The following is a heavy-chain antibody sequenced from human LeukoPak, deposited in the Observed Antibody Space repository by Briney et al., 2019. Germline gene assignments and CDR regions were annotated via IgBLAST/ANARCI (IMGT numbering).Heavy chain of an antibody. CDR1: GGSISSYY. J-gene: IGHJ4*02. Sequence: SETLSLTCTVSGGSISSYYWSWIRQPPGKGLEWIAYISDIGSINYNPSLKSRVTISLDTSKSQFSLKLSSVTAADTAVYYCGGHPPRNIVDLWGQGTLVPVPS. D-gene: IGHD2-15*01. CDR2: ISDIGSI. CDR3: GGHPPRNIVDL. V-gene: IGHV4-59*08.